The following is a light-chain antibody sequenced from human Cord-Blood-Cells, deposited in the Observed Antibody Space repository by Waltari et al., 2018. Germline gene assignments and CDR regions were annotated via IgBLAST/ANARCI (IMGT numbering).Light chain of an antibody. J-gene: IGLJ2*01. CDR1: SSDGGGYNY. CDR3: SSYTSRGTLVV. Sequence: QSALTQPASVSGSPGQSITISCTGTSSDGGGYNYVPWYQQRPCKAPKLMMYDVSNRPSGVSIRFAGSKSGNTASVTISGLQAEDEADYYCSSYTSRGTLVVFGGGTRMTVL. CDR2: DVS. V-gene: IGLV2-14*01.